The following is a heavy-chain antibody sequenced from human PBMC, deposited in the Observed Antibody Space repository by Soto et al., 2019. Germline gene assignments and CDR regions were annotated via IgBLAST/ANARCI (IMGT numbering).Heavy chain of an antibody. CDR1: DGYSRGYD. CDR3: AREAAPGHLNHWFDP. J-gene: IGHJ5*02. D-gene: IGHD6-13*01. Sequence: SLVPLCDTWTVVDGYSRGYDLSWISQTPGKGLEWIGYIYYSGNTNYNPSLKSRVTISIDPSKNQLSLKLSSVTAADTAVYYCAREAAPGHLNHWFDPWGPGSPVTVS. V-gene: IGHV4-59*01. CDR2: IYYSGNT.